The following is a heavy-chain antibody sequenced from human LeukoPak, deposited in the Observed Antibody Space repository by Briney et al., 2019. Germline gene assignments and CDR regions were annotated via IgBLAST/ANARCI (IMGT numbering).Heavy chain of an antibody. CDR1: GFTFSSYS. CDR2: ISSSSSYI. D-gene: IGHD6-13*01. V-gene: IGHV3-21*01. Sequence: PGGSLRLSCAASGFTFSSYSMTWVRQAPGKGLEWVSSISSSSSYIYYADSVKGRFTISRDNAKNSLYLQMNSLRAEDTAVYYCAREYSSSWYFDYWGQGTLVTVSS. CDR3: AREYSSSWYFDY. J-gene: IGHJ4*02.